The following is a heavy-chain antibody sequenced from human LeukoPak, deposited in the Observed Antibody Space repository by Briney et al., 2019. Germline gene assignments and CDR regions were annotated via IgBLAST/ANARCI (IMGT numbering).Heavy chain of an antibody. CDR1: GFTFSSYA. CDR3: AKSVGATYLVDY. Sequence: GGSLRLSCAASGFTFSSYAMSWVRQAPGKGLEWVSAISGSGGSTYYADSVKGRFTISRDNSKNTLYLQMNSPRAEDTAIYYCAKSVGATYLVDYWGQGTLVTVSS. CDR2: ISGSGGST. V-gene: IGHV3-23*01. J-gene: IGHJ4*02. D-gene: IGHD1-26*01.